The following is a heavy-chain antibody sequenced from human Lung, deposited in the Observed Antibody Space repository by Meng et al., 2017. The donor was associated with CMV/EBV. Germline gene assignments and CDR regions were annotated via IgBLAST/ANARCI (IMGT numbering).Heavy chain of an antibody. CDR2: INHSGST. Sequence: ETLSLTXAVYGGSFSGYYWSWIRQPPGKGLEWIGEINHSGSTTYNPSLKSRVTISVDTSKNQFSLKLSSVTAADTAVYYSASPIRPYYYDRDVDYWSQGTMVTVSS. V-gene: IGHV4-34*01. CDR1: GGSFSGYY. J-gene: IGHJ4*02. D-gene: IGHD3-22*01. CDR3: ASPIRPYYYDRDVDY.